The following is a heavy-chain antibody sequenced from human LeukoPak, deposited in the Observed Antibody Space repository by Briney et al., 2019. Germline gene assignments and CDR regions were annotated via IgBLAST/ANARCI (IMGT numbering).Heavy chain of an antibody. D-gene: IGHD2-2*01. J-gene: IGHJ5*02. CDR1: GYTFTGYY. V-gene: IGHV1-2*02. Sequence: GASVKVSCKASGYTFTGYYMHWVRQAPGQGLEWMGWINPNSGGTNYAQKFQGRVTMTRDTSISTAYMDLSRLRSDDTAVYYCAREASRVVVPATEWFDPWGQGTLVTVSS. CDR2: INPNSGGT. CDR3: AREASRVVVPATEWFDP.